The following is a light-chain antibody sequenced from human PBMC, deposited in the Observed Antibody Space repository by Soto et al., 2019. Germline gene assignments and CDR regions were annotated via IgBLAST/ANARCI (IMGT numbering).Light chain of an antibody. V-gene: IGLV7-46*01. CDR1: TGAVTSGHY. Sequence: QAVVTQEPSLTVSPGGTVTLTCGSSTGAVTSGHYPYWFQQKPGQAPRTLIYDTSNKHSWTPARFSGSLLGGKAALTLSGAQTEDEAEYYCLLSYSGARPVVFGGWTKLNVL. CDR3: LLSYSGARPVV. CDR2: DTS. J-gene: IGLJ2*01.